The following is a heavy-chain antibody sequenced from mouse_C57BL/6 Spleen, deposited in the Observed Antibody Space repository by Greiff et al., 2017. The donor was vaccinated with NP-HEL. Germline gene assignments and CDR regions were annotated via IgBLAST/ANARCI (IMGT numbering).Heavy chain of an antibody. Sequence: EVQLQQSGAELVRPGASVKLSCTASGFNIKDDYMHWVKQRPEQGLEWIGWIDPENGDTEYASKFQGKATITADTSSNTAYLQLSSLTSEDTAVYYCTTFNWLHYWGQGTTLTVSS. J-gene: IGHJ2*01. CDR2: IDPENGDT. V-gene: IGHV14-4*01. CDR1: GFNIKDDY. D-gene: IGHD2-2*01. CDR3: TTFNWLHY.